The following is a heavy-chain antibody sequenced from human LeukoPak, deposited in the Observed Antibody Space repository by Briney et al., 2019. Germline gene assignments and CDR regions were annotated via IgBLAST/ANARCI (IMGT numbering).Heavy chain of an antibody. CDR1: GFTFSSYT. CDR3: ARGGYCSGSSCSLDY. V-gene: IGHV3-21*01. D-gene: IGHD2-15*01. Sequence: PGVSLRLSCAASGFTFSSYTMNWVRQAPGKGLEWVSSISSSSTYKYYADSVKGRFTISRDNAKNSLYLQMDSLRAEDTAVYYCARGGYCSGSSCSLDYWGQGTLVTVSS. J-gene: IGHJ4*02. CDR2: ISSSSTYK.